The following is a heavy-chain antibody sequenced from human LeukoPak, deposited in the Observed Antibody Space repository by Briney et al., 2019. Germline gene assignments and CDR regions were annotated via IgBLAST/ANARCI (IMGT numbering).Heavy chain of an antibody. CDR2: IYYSGST. CDR1: GGSISSSSYY. V-gene: IGHV4-39*01. D-gene: IGHD1-26*01. Sequence: SETLSLTCTVSGGSISSSSYYWGWIRQPPGKGLEWIGSIYYSGSTYYNPSLKSRVTISVDTSKNQFSLKLSSVTAADTAVYYCARHRSYPIDYWGQGTLVTVSS. CDR3: ARHRSYPIDY. J-gene: IGHJ4*02.